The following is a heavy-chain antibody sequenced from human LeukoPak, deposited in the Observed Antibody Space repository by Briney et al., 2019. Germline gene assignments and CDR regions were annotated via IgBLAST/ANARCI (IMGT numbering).Heavy chain of an antibody. D-gene: IGHD2-2*01. Sequence: VSVKVSCKASGYTFTGYYMHWVRQAPGQGLEWMGWINPNSGGTNYAQKFQGRVTMTRDTSISTAYMELSRLRSDDTAVYYCARYCSSTSCSIYNWFDPWGQGTLVTVSS. CDR1: GYTFTGYY. CDR2: INPNSGGT. J-gene: IGHJ5*02. V-gene: IGHV1-2*02. CDR3: ARYCSSTSCSIYNWFDP.